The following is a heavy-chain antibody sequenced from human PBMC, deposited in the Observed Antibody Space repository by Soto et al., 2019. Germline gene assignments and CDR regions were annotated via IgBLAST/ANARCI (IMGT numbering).Heavy chain of an antibody. CDR1: GGSISSGAYY. J-gene: IGHJ4*02. CDR2: IYYSGST. D-gene: IGHD6-6*01. Sequence: QVQLQESGPGLVKPSQTLSLTCTVSGGSISSGAYYWSWIRQHPGKGLEWIGYIYYSGSTYYNPSLMSRVTISVDTSKNQFSLKLSSVTAADTAVYYCARERVSSSALDYWGQGTLVTVSS. V-gene: IGHV4-31*03. CDR3: ARERVSSSALDY.